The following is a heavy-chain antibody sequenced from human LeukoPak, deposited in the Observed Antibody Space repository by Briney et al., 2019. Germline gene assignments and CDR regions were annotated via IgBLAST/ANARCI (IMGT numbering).Heavy chain of an antibody. D-gene: IGHD1-7*01. CDR1: GGSIRSYY. CDR3: ARDGWNYVLDY. V-gene: IGHV4-59*12. Sequence: SETLSLTCTVSGGSIRSYYWSWIRQPPGKGLEWIGDIYYSGSTNYNPSLKSRVTISVDTSKNQFSLRLSSVTAADTAVYYCARDGWNYVLDYWGQGTLVTVSS. J-gene: IGHJ4*02. CDR2: IYYSGST.